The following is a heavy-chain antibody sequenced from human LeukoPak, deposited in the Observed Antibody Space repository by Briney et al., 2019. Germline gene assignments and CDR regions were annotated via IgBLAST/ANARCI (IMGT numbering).Heavy chain of an antibody. V-gene: IGHV1-2*02. CDR2: INPNSGGT. CDR1: GYTFTGYY. J-gene: IGHJ4*02. CDR3: ARDQGGYYTSSWVFDY. D-gene: IGHD6-13*01. Sequence: AAVKVSCKASGYTFTGYYMHWVRQAPGQGLEWMGWINPNSGGTNFAQNFQGRVTMTRDTSISTAYMELSRLRSDDTAVYYCARDQGGYYTSSWVFDYWGQGTLVTVSS.